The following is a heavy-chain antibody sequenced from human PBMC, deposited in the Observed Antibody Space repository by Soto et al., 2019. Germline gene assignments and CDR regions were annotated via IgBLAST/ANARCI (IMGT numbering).Heavy chain of an antibody. CDR2: ISWNSGSI. CDR1: GFTFDDYA. CDR3: AKDITIFGVLIIGDAFDI. Sequence: EVQLVASGGGLVQPGRSLRLSCAASGFTFDDYAMHWVRQAPGKGLEWVAGISWNSGSIGYADSVKGRFTISRDNAKNSLYLQMNSLRAEDTALYYCAKDITIFGVLIIGDAFDIWGQGTMVTVSS. D-gene: IGHD3-3*01. V-gene: IGHV3-9*01. J-gene: IGHJ3*02.